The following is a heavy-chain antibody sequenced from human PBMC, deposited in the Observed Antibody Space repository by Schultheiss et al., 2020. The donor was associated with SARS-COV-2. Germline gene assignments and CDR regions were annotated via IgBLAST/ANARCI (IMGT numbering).Heavy chain of an antibody. CDR1: GGSFSGYY. J-gene: IGHJ4*02. Sequence: SETLSLTCAVYGGSFSGYYWSWIRQPPGKGLEWIGYIYYSGSTNYNPSLKSRVTISVDTSKNQFSLKLSSVTAADTAVYYCAREGGELRPYWGQGTLVTVSS. D-gene: IGHD1-26*01. CDR3: AREGGELRPY. CDR2: IYYSGST. V-gene: IGHV4-59*12.